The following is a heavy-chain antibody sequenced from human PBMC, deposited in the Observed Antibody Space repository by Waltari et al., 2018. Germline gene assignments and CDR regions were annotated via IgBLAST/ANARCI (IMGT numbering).Heavy chain of an antibody. Sequence: QVQLQESGPGLVKPSETLSLTCTVSGGPISIYYWRWIRPPPGKGLEWIGYIYYSGSTNYNPSLKSRVTISVDTSKNQFSLKLSSVTAADTAVYYCARDMSGIVPAGGMDVWGQGTTVTVSS. V-gene: IGHV4-59*01. CDR2: IYYSGST. D-gene: IGHD3-3*01. CDR1: GGPISIYY. CDR3: ARDMSGIVPAGGMDV. J-gene: IGHJ6*02.